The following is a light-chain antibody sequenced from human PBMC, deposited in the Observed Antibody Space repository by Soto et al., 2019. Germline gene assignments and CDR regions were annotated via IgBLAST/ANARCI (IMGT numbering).Light chain of an antibody. CDR1: QSVSSSY. CDR2: GAS. J-gene: IGKJ5*01. Sequence: EIVLTQSPGTLSLSPGERATLSCRASQSVSSSYLAWYQQKPGQAPRLLIYGASSRATGIPDRFSGSGSGTDLTLTISRLEPGDFAVYYCQQYGSSPLVTFGQGTRLEIK. CDR3: QQYGSSPLVT. V-gene: IGKV3-20*01.